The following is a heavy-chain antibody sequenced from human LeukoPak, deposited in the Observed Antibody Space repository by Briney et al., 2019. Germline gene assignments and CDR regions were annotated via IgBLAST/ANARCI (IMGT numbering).Heavy chain of an antibody. D-gene: IGHD6-19*01. J-gene: IGHJ4*02. CDR3: ARGLTGYSSGSYDY. CDR1: GGSFSGYY. V-gene: IGHV4-34*01. CDR2: INHSGST. Sequence: PSETLSLTCAVYGGSFSGYYWSWIRQPPGKGREWIGEINHSGSTNYNPSLKSRVTISVDTSKNQFSLKLSSVTAADTAVYYCARGLTGYSSGSYDYWGQGTLVTVSS.